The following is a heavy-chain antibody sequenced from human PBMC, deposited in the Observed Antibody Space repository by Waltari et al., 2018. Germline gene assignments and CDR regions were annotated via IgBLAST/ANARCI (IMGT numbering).Heavy chain of an antibody. J-gene: IGHJ5*02. CDR2: INHSGST. D-gene: IGHD3-16*02. CDR3: ARHYVWGSYRYIRGANWFDP. CDR1: GGSFSGYY. V-gene: IGHV4-34*01. Sequence: QVQLQQWGAGLLKPSETLSLTCAVYGGSFSGYYWSWIRQPPGKGLEWIGEINHSGSTNSNPSLKSRVTISVDTSKNQFSLKLSSVTAADTAVYYCARHYVWGSYRYIRGANWFDPWGQGTLVTVSS.